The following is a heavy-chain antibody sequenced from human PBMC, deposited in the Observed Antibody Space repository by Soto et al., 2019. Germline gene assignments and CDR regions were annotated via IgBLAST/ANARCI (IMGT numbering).Heavy chain of an antibody. Sequence: PGRSLRLSCATSGFTFNTYGMHWVRQAPGKGLEWVAIIWYDGSNKYYADSVKGRFTISRDNSKNTLSLQMNSLRAEDTALYYCARSDCTGAYWYSWPFNYGVDVWGQGIPVTVSS. CDR1: GFTFNTYG. D-gene: IGHD2-8*02. V-gene: IGHV3-33*08. CDR2: IWYDGSNK. CDR3: ARSDCTGAYWYSWPFNYGVDV. J-gene: IGHJ6*01.